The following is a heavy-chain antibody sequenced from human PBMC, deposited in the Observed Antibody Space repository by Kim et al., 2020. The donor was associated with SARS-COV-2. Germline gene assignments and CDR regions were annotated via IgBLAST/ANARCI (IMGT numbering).Heavy chain of an antibody. CDR3: AKDSGSYYFDY. J-gene: IGHJ4*02. Sequence: TYYADAVKGRFTISRENSKNTLYLQMNSLGAEDTAVYYCAKDSGSYYFDYWGQGTLVTVSS. D-gene: IGHD1-26*01. CDR2: T. V-gene: IGHV3-23*01.